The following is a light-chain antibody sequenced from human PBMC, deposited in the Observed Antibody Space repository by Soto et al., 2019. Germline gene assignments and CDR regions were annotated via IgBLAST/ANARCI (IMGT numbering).Light chain of an antibody. CDR3: LQHNSYPRT. J-gene: IGKJ1*01. V-gene: IGKV1-17*01. CDR2: AAS. CDR1: QGIRNA. Sequence: DIQMTQSPSSLSASVGDRVTITCRASQGIRNALGWYQQKPGKAPKRLIYAASSLQSGVPSRFSGSGSGTEFTLTIRSLQSEDFATYYCLQHNSYPRTFGQGTKVEIK.